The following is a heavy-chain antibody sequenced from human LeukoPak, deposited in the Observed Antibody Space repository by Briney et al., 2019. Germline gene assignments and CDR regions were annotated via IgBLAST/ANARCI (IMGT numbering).Heavy chain of an antibody. CDR1: GFTFSSYW. Sequence: GGSLRLSCAASGFTFSSYWMHWVRQAPGKGLVWVSGINSDGSSTSYADSVKGRFTISRDNAKNTLYLQMNSLRAEDTAVYYCAREGGYYDSSGYYPDAFDIWGQGTMVTVSS. J-gene: IGHJ3*02. D-gene: IGHD3-22*01. V-gene: IGHV3-74*01. CDR3: AREGGYYDSSGYYPDAFDI. CDR2: INSDGSST.